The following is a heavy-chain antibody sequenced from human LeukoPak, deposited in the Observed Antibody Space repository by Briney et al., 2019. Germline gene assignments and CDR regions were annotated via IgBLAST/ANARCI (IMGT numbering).Heavy chain of an antibody. D-gene: IGHD2-21*01. J-gene: IGHJ4*02. Sequence: GRSLRLSCAASGFTFGDYAMHWIRQAPGEGLQWVSCISNSGDSTYYLDSVKGRFTISRDNSKNTLHLQMSSLRAEDTALYYCVKDRCDRATCPEVWGQGTLVTVSS. CDR1: GFTFGDYA. CDR3: VKDRCDRATCPEV. V-gene: IGHV3-23*01. CDR2: ISNSGDST.